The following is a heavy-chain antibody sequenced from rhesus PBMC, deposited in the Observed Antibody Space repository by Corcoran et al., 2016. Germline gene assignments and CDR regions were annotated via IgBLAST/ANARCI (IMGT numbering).Heavy chain of an antibody. CDR2: VYGNSAST. J-gene: IGHJ4*01. D-gene: IGHD2-39*02. V-gene: IGHV4-143*01. Sequence: QVQLQESGPGLVKPSETLSLTCTVSGGSISGSYNWNWIRQSPAQGLEWIGAVYGNSASTNYNPSLKSRVTISKDTSKNQFSLRLTSVTAADTAVYYCARQGYTDHLGGLDSWGQGVLVTVSS. CDR1: GGSISGSYN. CDR3: ARQGYTDHLGGLDS.